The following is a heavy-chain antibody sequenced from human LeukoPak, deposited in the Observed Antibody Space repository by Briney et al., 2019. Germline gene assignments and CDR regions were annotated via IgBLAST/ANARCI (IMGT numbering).Heavy chain of an antibody. CDR3: AKDPRRYSRTGGYFDY. CDR1: GFTFSNYG. CDR2: ISYDGSYR. Sequence: GGSLRLSCAASGFTFSNYGMHWVRQAPGKGLEWVAFISYDGSYRYYADSVKGRFTISRDNSKNTLYLQMNSLRAEDTAVYYCAKDPRRYSRTGGYFDYWGQGTLVTVSS. J-gene: IGHJ4*02. D-gene: IGHD6-13*01. V-gene: IGHV3-30*18.